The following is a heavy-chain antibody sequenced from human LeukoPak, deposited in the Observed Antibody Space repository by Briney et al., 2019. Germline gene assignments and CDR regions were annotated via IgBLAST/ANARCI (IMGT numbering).Heavy chain of an antibody. D-gene: IGHD7-27*01. CDR1: GYTFTSYY. V-gene: IGHV1-3*02. J-gene: IGHJ4*02. CDR2: SNAGNGNT. Sequence: ASVKVSCKASGYTFTSYYMHWVRQAPGQRLEWMGWSNAGNGNTKYSQEFQGRVTITRDISSTTAYMELSSLRSEDMAVYYCARENWGYFDYWGQGTLVTVSS. CDR3: ARENWGYFDY.